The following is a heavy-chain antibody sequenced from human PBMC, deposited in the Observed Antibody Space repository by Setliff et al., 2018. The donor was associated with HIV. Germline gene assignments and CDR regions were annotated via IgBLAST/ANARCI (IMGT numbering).Heavy chain of an antibody. CDR3: ATLMTMIVPGVGAFDI. J-gene: IGHJ3*02. CDR2: IRGKGYGGTA. Sequence: PGGSLRLSCRASGFSFGEYAMSWVRQAPGKGVEWVGFIRGKGYGGTAEYAASVKGRFTISRDDSKSIAYLQMNSLKTEDTAVYYCATLMTMIVPGVGAFDIWGQGTMVTVSS. CDR1: GFSFGEYA. D-gene: IGHD3-22*01. V-gene: IGHV3-49*04.